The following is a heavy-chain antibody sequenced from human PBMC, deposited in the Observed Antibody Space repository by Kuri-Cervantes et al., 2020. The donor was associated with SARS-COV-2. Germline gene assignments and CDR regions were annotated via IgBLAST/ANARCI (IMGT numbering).Heavy chain of an antibody. Sequence: SETLSLTCTVSGGSISSSSYYWGWIRQPPGKGLEWIGSIYYSGSTYYNPSLKSRVTISVDTSKNQFSLKLSSVTAADTAVYYCARVRYCSSTSCSRGYYYYYMDVWGKGTTVTVSS. V-gene: IGHV4-39*01. CDR3: ARVRYCSSTSCSRGYYYYYMDV. J-gene: IGHJ6*03. CDR2: IYYSGST. CDR1: GGSISSSSYY. D-gene: IGHD2-2*01.